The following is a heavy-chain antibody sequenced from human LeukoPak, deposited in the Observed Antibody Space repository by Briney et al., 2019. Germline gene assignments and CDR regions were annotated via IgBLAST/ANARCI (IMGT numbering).Heavy chain of an antibody. J-gene: IGHJ4*02. CDR3: ARKNNVDTAMVGLVYYFDY. D-gene: IGHD5-18*01. CDR1: GYTFTGYY. Sequence: GASVKVSCKASGYTFTGYYMHWVRQAPGQGLEWMGWINPNSGGTNYAQKFQGRVTMTTDTSTSTAYMELRSLRSDDTAVYYCARKNNVDTAMVGLVYYFDYWGQGTLVTVSS. V-gene: IGHV1-2*02. CDR2: INPNSGGT.